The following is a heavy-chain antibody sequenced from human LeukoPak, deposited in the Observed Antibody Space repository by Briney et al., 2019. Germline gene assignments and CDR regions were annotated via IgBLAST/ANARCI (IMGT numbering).Heavy chain of an antibody. Sequence: SETLSLTCTVSGGSISSYYWSWIRQPPGKGLEWIGYIYTSGSANYNPSLKSRVTISVDTSKNQFSLKLSSVTAADTAVYYCAREYPYSSSFDYWGQGTLVTVSS. J-gene: IGHJ4*02. CDR2: IYTSGSA. D-gene: IGHD6-13*01. CDR1: GGSISSYY. V-gene: IGHV4-4*08. CDR3: AREYPYSSSFDY.